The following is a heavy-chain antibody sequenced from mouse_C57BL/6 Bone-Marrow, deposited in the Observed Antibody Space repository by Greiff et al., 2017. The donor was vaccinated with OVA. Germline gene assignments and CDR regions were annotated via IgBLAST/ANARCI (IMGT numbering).Heavy chain of an antibody. CDR3: ASYYDYPACFAY. V-gene: IGHV1-64*01. CDR1: GYTFTSYW. Sequence: VQLQQPGAELVKPGASVKLSCKASGYTFTSYWMHWVKQRPGQGLEWIGMIHPNSGSTNYNEKFKSKATLTVEKSSSKAYMQLSILTSKASAVYYCASYYDYPACFAYWGQGTLVTVSA. J-gene: IGHJ3*01. D-gene: IGHD2-4*01. CDR2: IHPNSGST.